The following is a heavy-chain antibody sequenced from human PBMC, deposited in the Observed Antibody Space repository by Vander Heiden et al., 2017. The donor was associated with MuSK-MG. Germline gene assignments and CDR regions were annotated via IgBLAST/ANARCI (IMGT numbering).Heavy chain of an antibody. CDR2: ISYDGSNK. Sequence: QVQLVESGEGVVQPGGSLRLSFAASGSTFSSGGMPWVSQAPGKGLEWVAFISYDGSNKYYADSVKGRFTISRDNSKNTLYLQMNSLRAEDTAVYYCAKEAYRYGSQFDYWGQGTLVTVSS. D-gene: IGHD5-18*01. J-gene: IGHJ4*02. V-gene: IGHV3-30*02. CDR3: AKEAYRYGSQFDY. CDR1: GSTFSSGG.